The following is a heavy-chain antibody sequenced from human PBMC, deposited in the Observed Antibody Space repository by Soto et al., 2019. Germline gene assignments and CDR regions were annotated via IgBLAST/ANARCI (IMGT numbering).Heavy chain of an antibody. J-gene: IGHJ6*03. CDR1: GFTFSSYS. D-gene: IGHD2-21*01. CDR3: ARVPLLWWSMDV. V-gene: IGHV3-21*01. Sequence: EVQLVESGGGLVKPGGSLRLSCAASGFTFSSYSMNWVRQAPGKGLEWVSAISSSSSYIYYADSVKVRFTISRDNAKNSLYLQMNSLRAEDTAVYYCARVPLLWWSMDVWGKGTTVTVSS. CDR2: ISSSSSYI.